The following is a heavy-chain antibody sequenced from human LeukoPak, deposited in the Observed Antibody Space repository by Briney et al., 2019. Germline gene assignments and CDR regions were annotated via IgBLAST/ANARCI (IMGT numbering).Heavy chain of an antibody. Sequence: ASVRVSCKASGYTFISYDINWVRQAAGQGLEWMGWMNPNSGNTGYAEKFQGRVSMTRNNPTSTAYMELSGLRSEDTAVYYCARARTDLESGDLAYAFEIWGQGTMITVSS. D-gene: IGHD7-27*01. CDR3: ARARTDLESGDLAYAFEI. CDR1: GYTFISYD. V-gene: IGHV1-8*01. J-gene: IGHJ3*02. CDR2: MNPNSGNT.